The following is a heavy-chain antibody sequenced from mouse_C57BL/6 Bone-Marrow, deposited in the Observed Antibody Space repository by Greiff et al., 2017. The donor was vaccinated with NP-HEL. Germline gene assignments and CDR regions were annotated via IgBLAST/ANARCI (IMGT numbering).Heavy chain of an antibody. CDR3: ARISPRQWLGAYYYAMDY. J-gene: IGHJ4*01. CDR1: GYTFTDYY. V-gene: IGHV1-19*01. CDR2: INPYNGGT. D-gene: IGHD2-2*01. Sequence: EVQLVESGPVLVKPGASVKMSCKASGYTFTDYYMNWVKQSHGKSLEWIGVINPYNGGTSYNQKFKGKATLTVDKSSSTAYMELNSLTSEDSAVYYCARISPRQWLGAYYYAMDYWGQGTSVTVSS.